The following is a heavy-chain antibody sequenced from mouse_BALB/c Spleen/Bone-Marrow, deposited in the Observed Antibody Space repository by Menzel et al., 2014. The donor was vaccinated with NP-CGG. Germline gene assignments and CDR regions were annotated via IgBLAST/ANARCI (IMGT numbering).Heavy chain of an antibody. Sequence: VQLQQSGAELVRPGSSVKISCKASGYAFSSYWMNWVKQRPGQGLEWIGQIYPGDGDTNYNGKFKGKATLTADKPSSTAYMQLSSLTSEDSAVCFCARTGNLAWFAYWGQGTLVTVSA. V-gene: IGHV1-80*01. CDR3: ARTGNLAWFAY. CDR1: GYAFSSYW. J-gene: IGHJ3*01. CDR2: IYPGDGDT. D-gene: IGHD2-1*01.